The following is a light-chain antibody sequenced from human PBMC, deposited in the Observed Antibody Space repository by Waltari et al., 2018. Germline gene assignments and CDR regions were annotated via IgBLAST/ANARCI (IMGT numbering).Light chain of an antibody. V-gene: IGLV2-14*01. J-gene: IGLJ3*02. CDR2: DVT. CDR3: SSYTSSSTWV. CDR1: SSAVGSYNH. Sequence: QSALTQPASVSGSPGQSITISCTGTSSAVGSYNHVSWYQQHPGKAPNIMIYDVTKRPSGVSNRFSGSKSGNTASLTISGLQAEDEADYYCSSYTSSSTWVFGGGTKLTVL.